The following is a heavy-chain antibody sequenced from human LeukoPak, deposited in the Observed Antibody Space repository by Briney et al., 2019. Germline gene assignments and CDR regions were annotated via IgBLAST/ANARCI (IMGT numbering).Heavy chain of an antibody. V-gene: IGHV3-53*01. CDR3: ARGPRYSFY. CDR1: GFIVSHNY. Sequence: GGSLRLSCAASGFIVSHNYMTWVRQAPGKGLEWISVIYIDGTTYYADSVKGRFTISRDQANNTLYLQMNTLRDEDTAVYYCARGPRYSFYWGQGTLVSVSS. CDR2: IYIDGTT. D-gene: IGHD6-13*01. J-gene: IGHJ4*02.